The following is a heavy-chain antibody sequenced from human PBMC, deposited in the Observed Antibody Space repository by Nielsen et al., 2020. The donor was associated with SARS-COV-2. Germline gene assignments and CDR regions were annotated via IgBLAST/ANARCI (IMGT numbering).Heavy chain of an antibody. CDR1: GYTFTDYY. CDR2: INPYSGGT. D-gene: IGHD3/OR15-3a*01. V-gene: IGHV1-2*06. CDR3: ARARATIFGLVMSYGMDC. J-gene: IGHJ6*02. Sequence: ASVKVSCKASGYTFTDYYIHWVRQAPGQGLEWMGRINPYSGGTNYAQKFQGTVTMTRDASISTVYMKLTSDDTAVYYCARARATIFGLVMSYGMDCWGQGTTVAVSS.